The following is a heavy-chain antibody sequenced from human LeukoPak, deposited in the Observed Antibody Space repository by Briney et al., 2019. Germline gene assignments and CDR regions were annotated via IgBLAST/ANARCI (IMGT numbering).Heavy chain of an antibody. CDR1: GFTFGSYS. J-gene: IGHJ3*02. D-gene: IGHD2-15*01. CDR2: ISSSSSYI. CDR3: ASLGYCSGGSCYGRADAFDI. Sequence: GGSLRLSCAASGFTFGSYSMNWVRQAPGKGLEWVSSISSSSSYIYYADSVKGRFTISRDNAKNSLYLQMNSLRAEDTAVYYCASLGYCSGGSCYGRADAFDIWGQGTMVTVSS. V-gene: IGHV3-21*01.